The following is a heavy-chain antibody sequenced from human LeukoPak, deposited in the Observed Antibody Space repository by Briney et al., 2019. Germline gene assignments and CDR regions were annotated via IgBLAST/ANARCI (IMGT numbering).Heavy chain of an antibody. CDR1: GGSFSGYY. Sequence: SETLSLTCAVYGGSFSGYYWSWIRQPPGKGLDWIGEINHSGSTNYNPSLKSRVTISVDTSKNQFSLKLSSVTAADTAVYYCARRGYSYGYRYLNYWGQGTLVTFSS. CDR2: INHSGST. CDR3: ARRGYSYGYRYLNY. J-gene: IGHJ4*02. D-gene: IGHD5-18*01. V-gene: IGHV4-34*01.